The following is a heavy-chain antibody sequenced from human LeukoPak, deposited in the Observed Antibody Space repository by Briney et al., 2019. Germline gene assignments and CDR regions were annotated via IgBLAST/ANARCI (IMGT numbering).Heavy chain of an antibody. CDR2: IYYTGST. J-gene: IGHJ3*02. Sequence: SETLCLTCTVSGGSISSYYWSWIRQPPGKGLEWISYIYYTGSTNYNPSLRSRVTVSVDTSKNHFSMKLSSVTAADTAVYYCARLITGADAFDIWGQGTMVTVSS. V-gene: IGHV4-59*08. D-gene: IGHD1-20*01. CDR1: GGSISSYY. CDR3: ARLITGADAFDI.